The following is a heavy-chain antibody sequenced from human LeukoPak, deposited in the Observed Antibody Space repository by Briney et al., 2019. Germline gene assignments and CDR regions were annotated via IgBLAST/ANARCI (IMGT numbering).Heavy chain of an antibody. CDR2: ISYDGSNK. CDR1: GFTFSSYG. D-gene: IGHD5-12*01. V-gene: IGHV3-30*18. CDR3: AKDGYVYSGYDDYGDRYFDY. J-gene: IGHJ4*02. Sequence: GGSLRLSCAASGFTFSSYGMHWVRQAPGKGLEWVAVISYDGSNKYYADSVKGRFTISRDNSKSTLYLQMNSLRAEDAAVYYCAKDGYVYSGYDDYGDRYFDYWGQGTLVTVSS.